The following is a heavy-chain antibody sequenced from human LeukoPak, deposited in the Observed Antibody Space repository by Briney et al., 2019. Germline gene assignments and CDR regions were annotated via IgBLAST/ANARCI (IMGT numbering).Heavy chain of an antibody. V-gene: IGHV3-15*01. CDR3: TTEPRD. CDR2: IKSKTAGETT. CDR1: GFIFSTYW. J-gene: IGHJ1*01. Sequence: GGSLRLSCAASGFIFSTYWLTWVRQAPGKGLEWVGRIKSKTAGETTDYAAAVTGRFTISRDDSRNTLYLQINSLKTEDTGVYYCTTEPRDWGQGTLVTVSS.